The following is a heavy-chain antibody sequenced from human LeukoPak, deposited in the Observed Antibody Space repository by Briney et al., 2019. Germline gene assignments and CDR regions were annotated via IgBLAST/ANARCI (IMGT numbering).Heavy chain of an antibody. CDR2: IIGSVAST. V-gene: IGHV3-23*01. D-gene: IGHD5-12*01. J-gene: IGHJ4*02. CDR1: GFTFASYA. CDR3: AKGGYDYVEVGYFDY. Sequence: GGSLRLSCAASGFTFASYAMSWVRQTPGKGLEWVSVIIGSVASTCYADSVKGRFTISRDNSKNTLYLQMNSLRADDTAVYYCAKGGYDYVEVGYFDYWGQGTLVTVSS.